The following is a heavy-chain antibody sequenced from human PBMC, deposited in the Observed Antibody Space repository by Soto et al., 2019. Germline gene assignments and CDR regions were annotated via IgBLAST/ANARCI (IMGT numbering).Heavy chain of an antibody. Sequence: PGGSLRLSCAASGFTFSSYSMNWVRQAPGKGLEWVSSISSSSSYIYYADSVKGRFTISRDNAKNSLYLQMNSLRAEDTAVYYCARNGVACYDICHTGWFDPWGQGTLVTVSS. CDR2: ISSSSSYI. V-gene: IGHV3-21*01. CDR3: ARNGVACYDICHTGWFDP. J-gene: IGHJ5*02. D-gene: IGHD3-9*01. CDR1: GFTFSSYS.